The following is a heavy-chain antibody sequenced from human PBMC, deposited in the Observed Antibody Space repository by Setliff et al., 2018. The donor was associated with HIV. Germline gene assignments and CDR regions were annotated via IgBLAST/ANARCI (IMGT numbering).Heavy chain of an antibody. D-gene: IGHD6-13*01. CDR1: GYTFTGYY. Sequence: ASVKVSCKASGYTFTGYYMHWVRQAPGQGLEWMGWINPNSGGTNYAQKFQGWVTMTRDTSISTAYMELSRVRSDDTAVYYCARDSGAAGISGFDYWGQGTLVTVSS. CDR3: ARDSGAAGISGFDY. J-gene: IGHJ4*02. CDR2: INPNSGGT. V-gene: IGHV1-2*04.